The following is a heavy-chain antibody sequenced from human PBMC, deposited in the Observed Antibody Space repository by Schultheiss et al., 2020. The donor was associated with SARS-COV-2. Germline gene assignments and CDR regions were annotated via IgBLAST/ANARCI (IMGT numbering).Heavy chain of an antibody. CDR2: IYSGGST. CDR1: GFTVSSNY. D-gene: IGHD4-17*01. J-gene: IGHJ4*02. CDR3: ARDYGDYLDY. Sequence: GGSLRLSCAASGFTVSSNYMSWVRQAPGKGPEWVSVIYSGGSTYYADSVKGRFTISRDNAKNSLYLQMNSLRAEDTAVYYCARDYGDYLDYWGQGTLVTVSS. V-gene: IGHV3-53*01.